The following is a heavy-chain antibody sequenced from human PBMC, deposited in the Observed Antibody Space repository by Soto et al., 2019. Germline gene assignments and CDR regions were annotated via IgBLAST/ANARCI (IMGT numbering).Heavy chain of an antibody. J-gene: IGHJ4*02. CDR1: GFTLSSYS. D-gene: IGHD4-17*01. V-gene: IGHV3-30-3*01. CDR3: ARGRSVSNHDDLAY. Sequence: QVQLVESGGGVVQPGRSLRLSCAASGFTLSSYSMHWVRQAPGKGLDWVAAMSYDGSSKYFADSVQGRFTISRDNSKNTLSLQMNSLGAEDSAVYYCARGRSVSNHDDLAYWGQRTLVTVSS. CDR2: MSYDGSSK.